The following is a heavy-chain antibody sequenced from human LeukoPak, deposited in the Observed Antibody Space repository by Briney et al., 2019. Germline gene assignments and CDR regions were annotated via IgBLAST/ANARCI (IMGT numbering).Heavy chain of an antibody. CDR1: GFTASSNH. CDR3: ARYDSSGSFDY. Sequence: GRSLRLSCAASGFTASSNHMSWVREAPGEGLEWVSVILSGGSTSYAASVKGRFTVSRDNSKNTLYLQMNSLRAEDTAVYSWARYDSSGSFDYWGQGTLVTVSS. CDR2: ILSGGST. J-gene: IGHJ4*02. D-gene: IGHD3-22*01. V-gene: IGHV3-66*01.